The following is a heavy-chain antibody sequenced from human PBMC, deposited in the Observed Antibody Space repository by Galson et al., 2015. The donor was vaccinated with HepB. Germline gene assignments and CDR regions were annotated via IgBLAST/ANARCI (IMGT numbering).Heavy chain of an antibody. J-gene: IGHJ4*02. V-gene: IGHV3-23*01. Sequence: SLRLSCAASEVTFSNSSMSWVRQAPGKGLEWLSSISGSDDSAYYADSVRGRFTISRDNSKNTLHLQMTSLRAEDTAVYHCAKVYCSGDGCSTYYFDYWGQGTLVTVSS. D-gene: IGHD2-8*02. CDR1: EVTFSNSS. CDR3: AKVYCSGDGCSTYYFDY. CDR2: ISGSDDSA.